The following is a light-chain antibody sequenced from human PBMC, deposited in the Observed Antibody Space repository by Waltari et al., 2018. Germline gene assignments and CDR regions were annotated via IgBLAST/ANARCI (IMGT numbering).Light chain of an antibody. V-gene: IGKV3D-15*01. Sequence: EIVMMQSPATLSVSPGEGATLSCRASQSVRSRLAWYQQKPGQTPRLLIYGASTRATGIPDRFSGSGSEAEFTLTISILQSEDFAVYYCQQYNDWPLTFGGGTKVAIK. CDR3: QQYNDWPLT. J-gene: IGKJ4*01. CDR2: GAS. CDR1: QSVRSR.